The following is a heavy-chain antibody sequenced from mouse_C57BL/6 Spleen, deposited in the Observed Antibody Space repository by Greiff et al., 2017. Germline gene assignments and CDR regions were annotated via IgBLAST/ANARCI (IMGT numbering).Heavy chain of an antibody. CDR1: GYTFTSYW. Sequence: QVQLKQPGAELVKPGASVKLSCKASGYTFTSYWMHWVKQRPGQGLEWIGMIHPNSGSTNYNEKFKSKATLTVDKSSSTAYMQLSSLTSEDSAVYYCAREDSSGLDYWGQGTTLTVSS. CDR2: IHPNSGST. CDR3: AREDSSGLDY. D-gene: IGHD3-2*02. V-gene: IGHV1-64*01. J-gene: IGHJ2*01.